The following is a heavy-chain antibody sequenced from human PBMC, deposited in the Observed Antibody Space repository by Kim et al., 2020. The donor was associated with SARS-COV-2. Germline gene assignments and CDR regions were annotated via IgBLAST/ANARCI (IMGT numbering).Heavy chain of an antibody. J-gene: IGHJ4*02. CDR1: GFTFSNFG. D-gene: IGHD6-13*01. Sequence: GGSLRLSCAASGFTFSNFGMHWVRQAPGKGLEGVAIIYNDGRTIYYGDSVQGRFTISIDNSENTLYLHMNSLRVDDTATYYGARETFSAAGVLDCWGQGTLLTVSS. CDR3: ARETFSAAGVLDC. V-gene: IGHV3-33*01. CDR2: IYNDGRTI.